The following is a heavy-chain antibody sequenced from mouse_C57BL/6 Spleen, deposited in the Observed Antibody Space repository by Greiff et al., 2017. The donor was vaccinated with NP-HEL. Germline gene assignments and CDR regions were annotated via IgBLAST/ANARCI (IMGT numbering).Heavy chain of an antibody. J-gene: IGHJ2*01. Sequence: QVQLQQSGAELVRPGTSVKVSCKASGYAFTNYLIEWVKQRPGQGLEWIGVINPGSGGTNYNEKFKGKATLTADKSSSTAYMQLSSLTSEDSAVYFCARGDDYEGVFDYWGQGTTLTVSS. V-gene: IGHV1-54*01. D-gene: IGHD2-4*01. CDR2: INPGSGGT. CDR1: GYAFTNYL. CDR3: ARGDDYEGVFDY.